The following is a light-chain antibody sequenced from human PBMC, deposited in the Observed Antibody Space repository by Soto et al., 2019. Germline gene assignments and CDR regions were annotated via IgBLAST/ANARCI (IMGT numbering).Light chain of an antibody. J-gene: IGKJ1*01. CDR1: QGISSW. V-gene: IGKV1-12*01. Sequence: DIQMTQSPSSVSASVCDRVTITCRASQGISSWLAWYQQKPGKAPKLLIYAASCCQSGVPSRVSGSGSGTDFSLTISSLQPADFATYYCQQDNSFPWTFGQGTKVEIK. CDR3: QQDNSFPWT. CDR2: AAS.